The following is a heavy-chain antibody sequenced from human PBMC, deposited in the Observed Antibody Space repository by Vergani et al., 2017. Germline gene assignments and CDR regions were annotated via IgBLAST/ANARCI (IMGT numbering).Heavy chain of an antibody. CDR2: IKSKTDGGTT. CDR3: AKLPDIVLMVYGGGIDY. J-gene: IGHJ4*02. CDR1: GFTFSNAW. D-gene: IGHD2-8*01. V-gene: IGHV3-15*01. Sequence: EVQLLESGGGLVQPGGSLRLSCAASGFTFSNAWMSWVRQAPGKGLEWVGRIKSKTDGGTTDYAAPVKGRFTISRDDSKNTLYLQMNSLRAEDTAVYYCAKLPDIVLMVYGGGIDYWGQGTLVTVSS.